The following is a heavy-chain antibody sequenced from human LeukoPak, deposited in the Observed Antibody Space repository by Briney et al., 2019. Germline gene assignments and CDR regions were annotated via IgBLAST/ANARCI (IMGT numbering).Heavy chain of an antibody. CDR3: ARGNPLYDSGRSHYGMDV. V-gene: IGHV4-59*08. CDR2: IYYSGST. J-gene: IGHJ6*02. Sequence: PSETLSLTCTVSGGSISSYYWSWIRQPPGKGLEWIGYIYYSGSTNYNPSLKSRVTISVDTSKNQFSLKLSSVTAADTAVYYCARGNPLYDSGRSHYGMDVWGQGTTVTVSS. D-gene: IGHD3-10*01. CDR1: GGSISSYY.